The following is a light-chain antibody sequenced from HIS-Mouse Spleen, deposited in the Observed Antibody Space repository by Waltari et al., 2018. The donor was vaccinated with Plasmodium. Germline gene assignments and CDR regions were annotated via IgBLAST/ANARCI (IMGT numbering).Light chain of an antibody. CDR1: ALPKKY. CDR2: EDS. J-gene: IGLJ2*01. V-gene: IGLV3-25*03. Sequence: SYELTQPPSVSVSPGQTARITCSGDALPKKYPYWYQQKPGQAPVLVIYEDSERPSGIPERFSGSSSGTTVTLTISGVQAEDEADYYCQSADSSGTYRVFGGGTKLTVL. CDR3: QSADSSGTYRV.